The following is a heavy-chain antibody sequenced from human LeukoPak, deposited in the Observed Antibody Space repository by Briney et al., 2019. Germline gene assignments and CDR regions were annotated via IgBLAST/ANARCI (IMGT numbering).Heavy chain of an antibody. J-gene: IGHJ4*02. CDR2: INHNGNT. CDR1: GGSFSDYY. V-gene: IGHV4-34*01. CDR3: TRDPTLDY. Sequence: KPSETLSLTCAVYGGSFSDYYWSWIRQPPGRGLEWIGEINHNGNTNYNASLESRVTISVDTSKNQFSLRLNSVTAADTAVYYWTRDPTLDYWGQGTLVTLSS.